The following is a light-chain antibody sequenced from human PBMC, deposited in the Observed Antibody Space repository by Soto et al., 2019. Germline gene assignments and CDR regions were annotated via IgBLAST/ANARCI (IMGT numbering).Light chain of an antibody. Sequence: QSVLPQPASLSGSPGQSITISCTGTSSDVGAYNYVSWYQQHPGKAPKVMIYDVSNRPSGISNRFSGSKSGNTASLTISGLQAEDEADYYCMSYTRSSTYVFGTGTKVTVL. CDR2: DVS. CDR1: SSDVGAYNY. V-gene: IGLV2-14*01. CDR3: MSYTRSSTYV. J-gene: IGLJ1*01.